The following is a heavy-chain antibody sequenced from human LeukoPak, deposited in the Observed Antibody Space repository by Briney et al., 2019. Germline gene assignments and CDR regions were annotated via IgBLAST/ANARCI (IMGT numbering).Heavy chain of an antibody. Sequence: SETLSLTGTVSGGSISSGNYYWNWIRQPAGKGLEWIGRVHTSGSTDYNPSLKSRITISIDTSKNQFSLKLNSVTAADTAVYFCARDASMTLFDPWGQGTLVTVSS. V-gene: IGHV4-61*02. CDR3: ARDASMTLFDP. CDR1: GGSISSGNYY. D-gene: IGHD2/OR15-2a*01. J-gene: IGHJ5*02. CDR2: VHTSGST.